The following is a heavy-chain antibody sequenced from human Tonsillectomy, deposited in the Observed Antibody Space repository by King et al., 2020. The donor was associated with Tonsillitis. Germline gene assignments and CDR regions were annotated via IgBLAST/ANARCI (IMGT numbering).Heavy chain of an antibody. CDR1: GYSISSGYY. J-gene: IGHJ4*02. Sequence: QLQESGPGLVKPSETLSLTCAVSGYSISSGYYWGWLRQPPGKGLEGIGSIFHSGNTYYNPSLKSQATISLDTTKNQFSLKLSSVTAADTAVYYCARSPYCGGDCYQFDYWGQGTLVTVSS. CDR3: ARSPYCGGDCYQFDY. D-gene: IGHD2-21*02. V-gene: IGHV4-38-2*01. CDR2: IFHSGNT.